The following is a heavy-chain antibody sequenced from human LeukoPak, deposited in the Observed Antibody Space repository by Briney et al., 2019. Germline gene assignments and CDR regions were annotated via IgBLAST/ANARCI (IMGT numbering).Heavy chain of an antibody. CDR3: TRPGGNFDY. D-gene: IGHD3-16*01. CDR2: IRSKAHNYAT. Sequence: PGGSLRLSCAASGFTFSSYEMNWVRQASGKGLEWVGRIRSKAHNYATGYAASVQVRSTISRDDSKNMAYLQMNSLKTEDTALYYCTRPGGNFDYWGQGTLVTVSS. J-gene: IGHJ4*01. CDR1: GFTFSSYE. V-gene: IGHV3-73*01.